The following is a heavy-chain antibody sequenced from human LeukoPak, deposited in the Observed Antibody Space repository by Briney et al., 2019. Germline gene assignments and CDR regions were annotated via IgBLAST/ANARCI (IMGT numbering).Heavy chain of an antibody. J-gene: IGHJ4*02. V-gene: IGHV3-11*01. CDR3: ASPVDYYDSSGYTDY. Sequence: GGSLRLSCAASGFTFSDYYMSWIRQAPGKGLEWVSYISSSGSTIYYADSVKGRFTISRDNAKNSLNLQMNSLRAEDTAVYYCASPVDYYDSSGYTDYWGQGTLVTVSS. CDR1: GFTFSDYY. CDR2: ISSSGSTI. D-gene: IGHD3-22*01.